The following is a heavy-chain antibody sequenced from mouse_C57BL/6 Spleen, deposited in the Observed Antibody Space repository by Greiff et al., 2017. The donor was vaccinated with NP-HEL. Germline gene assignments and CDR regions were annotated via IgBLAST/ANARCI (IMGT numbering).Heavy chain of an antibody. J-gene: IGHJ2*01. CDR2: IWRGGST. D-gene: IGHD2-12*01. CDR3: AKNYDEGAPYFDY. Sequence: QVQLQQSGPGLVQPSQSLSITCTVSGFSLTSYGVHWVRQSPGKGLEWLGVIWRGGSTDYNAAFMSRLSITKDNSKSQVFFKMNSLQADDTAIYYCAKNYDEGAPYFDYWGQGTTLTVSS. CDR1: GFSLTSYG. V-gene: IGHV2-5*01.